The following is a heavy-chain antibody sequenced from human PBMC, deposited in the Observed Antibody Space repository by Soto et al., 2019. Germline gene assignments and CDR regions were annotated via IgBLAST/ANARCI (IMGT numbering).Heavy chain of an antibody. D-gene: IGHD3-9*01. Sequence: QVQLVESGGGVVQPGRSLRLSCAASGFTFSSYAMHWVRQAPGKGLEWVAVISYDGSNKYYADSVKGRFTISRDNSKNTRDLQMNSLRAEDTAVYYCARDDVGLRYFDWFVEPDYWGQGTLVTVCS. CDR1: GFTFSSYA. CDR3: ARDDVGLRYFDWFVEPDY. CDR2: ISYDGSNK. J-gene: IGHJ4*02. V-gene: IGHV3-30-3*01.